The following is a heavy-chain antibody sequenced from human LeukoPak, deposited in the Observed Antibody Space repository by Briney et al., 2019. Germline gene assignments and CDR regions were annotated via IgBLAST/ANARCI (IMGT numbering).Heavy chain of an antibody. D-gene: IGHD2-2*01. CDR1: GFTFSSYS. CDR2: ISSSSSYI. V-gene: IGHV3-21*01. Sequence: SGGSLRLSCAASGFTFSSYSMNWVRQAPGKGLEWVSSISSSSSYIYYADSLKGRFTISRDNAKNSLYLQMNSLRAEDTAVYYCARESIVVVPTPMDDASDIWGQGTMVTVSS. J-gene: IGHJ3*02. CDR3: ARESIVVVPTPMDDASDI.